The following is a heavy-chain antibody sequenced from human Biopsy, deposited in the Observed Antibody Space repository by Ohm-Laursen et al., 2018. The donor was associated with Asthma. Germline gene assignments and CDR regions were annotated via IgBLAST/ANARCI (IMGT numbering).Heavy chain of an antibody. J-gene: IGHJ2*01. CDR2: ISYSGST. V-gene: IGHV4-61*01. Sequence: SDTLSLTCTVSGGSVSSGSYYWSWIRQPPGKGLAWVRYISYSGSTDYNPSLKSRLTISMDTSKNQFSLKLSSVTAADTAVYYCARVPTTLQYFDLWGRGTLVTVSS. D-gene: IGHD2-15*01. CDR1: GGSVSSGSYY. CDR3: ARVPTTLQYFDL.